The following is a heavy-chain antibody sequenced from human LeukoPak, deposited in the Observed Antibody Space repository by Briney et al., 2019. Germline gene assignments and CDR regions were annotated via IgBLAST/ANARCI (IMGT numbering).Heavy chain of an antibody. J-gene: IGHJ4*02. V-gene: IGHV1-46*01. Sequence: ASVKVSCKASGYTFTSYYMHWVRQAPGQGLEWMGIINPSGGSTSYAQKFQGRVTMTRDMSTSTVYMELSSLRSEDTAVYYFARGYRSSWYDLYFFDYGGQGPLVTVSS. CDR1: GYTFTSYY. CDR3: ARGYRSSWYDLYFFDY. CDR2: INPSGGST. D-gene: IGHD6-13*01.